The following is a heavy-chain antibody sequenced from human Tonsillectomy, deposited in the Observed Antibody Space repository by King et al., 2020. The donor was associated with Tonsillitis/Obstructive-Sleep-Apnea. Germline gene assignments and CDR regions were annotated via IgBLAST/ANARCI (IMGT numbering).Heavy chain of an antibody. Sequence: QVQLQESGPGLVKPSETLSLTCTVSGGSISSYYWSWIRQPPGKGLEWIGYIYYSGSTNYNPSLKSRVTISVDTSKNQFSLKLSSVTAADTAVYYCARGSLESSGWSRPDYWGQGTLVTVSS. CDR3: ARGSLESSGWSRPDY. J-gene: IGHJ4*02. CDR2: IYYSGST. CDR1: GGSISSYY. V-gene: IGHV4-59*01. D-gene: IGHD6-19*01.